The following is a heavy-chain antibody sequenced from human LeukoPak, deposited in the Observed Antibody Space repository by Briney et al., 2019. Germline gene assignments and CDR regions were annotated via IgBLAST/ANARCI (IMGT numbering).Heavy chain of an antibody. CDR3: ARAQTYDFWSGYYHY. V-gene: IGHV5-51*01. D-gene: IGHD3-3*01. Sequence: GESLKISCKGSGYSFTSYWIGWVSQMPGKGLEWMGIIYPGDSDTRYSPSFQGQVTISADKSISTAYLQWSSLKASDTAMYYCARAQTYDFWSGYYHYWGQGTLVTVSS. J-gene: IGHJ4*02. CDR2: IYPGDSDT. CDR1: GYSFTSYW.